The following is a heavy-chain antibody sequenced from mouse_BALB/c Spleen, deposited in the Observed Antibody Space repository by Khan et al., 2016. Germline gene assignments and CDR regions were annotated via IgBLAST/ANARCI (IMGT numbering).Heavy chain of an antibody. D-gene: IGHD3-1*01. CDR2: IYPGDGDT. J-gene: IGHJ3*01. Sequence: QVRLQQSGAELVRPGSSVKISCKASGYAFSSYWMNWVKQRPGQGLEWIGQIYPGDGDTNYNGKFKGKATLTADKSSSTAYMQLSSLTSEDSEVYVCARVRSSGYVAWFAYWGQGTLVTVSA. CDR3: ARVRSSGYVAWFAY. V-gene: IGHV1-80*01. CDR1: GYAFSSYW.